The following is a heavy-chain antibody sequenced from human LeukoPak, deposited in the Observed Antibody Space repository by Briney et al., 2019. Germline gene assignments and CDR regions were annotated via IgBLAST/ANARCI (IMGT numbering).Heavy chain of an antibody. CDR3: ATSYTSVDILTGYYLDY. V-gene: IGHV1-2*02. D-gene: IGHD3-9*01. Sequence: ASVKVSCKASGYTFTGYYMHWVRQAPGQGLEWMGWINPNSGGTNYAQEFQGRVTMTRDTSISTAYMELSRLRSDDTAVYYCATSYTSVDILTGYYLDYWGQGTLVSVSS. J-gene: IGHJ4*02. CDR2: INPNSGGT. CDR1: GYTFTGYY.